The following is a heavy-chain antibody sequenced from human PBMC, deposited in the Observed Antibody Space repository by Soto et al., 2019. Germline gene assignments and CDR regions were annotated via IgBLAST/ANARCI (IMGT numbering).Heavy chain of an antibody. D-gene: IGHD2-2*01. V-gene: IGHV4-30-4*01. Sequence: SETLSLTCTVSGGSISSGDYYWSWIRQPPGKGLEWIGYIYYSGSTYYNPSLKSRVTISVDTSKNQFSLKLSSVTAADTAVYYCARYCSSTSCHNWFDPWGQGTLVTVS. CDR2: IYYSGST. CDR1: GGSISSGDYY. CDR3: ARYCSSTSCHNWFDP. J-gene: IGHJ5*02.